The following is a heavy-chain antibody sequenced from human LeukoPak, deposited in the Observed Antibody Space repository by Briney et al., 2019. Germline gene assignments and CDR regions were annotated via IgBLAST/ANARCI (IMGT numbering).Heavy chain of an antibody. CDR2: ISYDGSNK. J-gene: IGHJ6*03. CDR1: GFTFSSYA. V-gene: IGHV3-30*01. D-gene: IGHD6-6*01. Sequence: GRSLRLSCAASGFTFSSYAMHWVRQAPGKGLEWVAVISYDGSNKDYADSVKGRFTISRDNSKNTLYLQMNSLRAEDTAVYYCARDLPSSHYMDVWGKGTTVTVSS. CDR3: ARDLPSSHYMDV.